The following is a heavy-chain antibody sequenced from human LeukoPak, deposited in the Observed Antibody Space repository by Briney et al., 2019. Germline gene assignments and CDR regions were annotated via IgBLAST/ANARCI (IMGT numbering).Heavy chain of an antibody. J-gene: IGHJ4*02. CDR3: ARDVCSGGSCYSGTFLDY. D-gene: IGHD2-15*01. Sequence: ASVKVSCKASGYTFTSYDINWVRQATGQGLEWMGWMNPNSGNTGYAQKLQGRVTMTTDTSTSTAYMELRSLRSDDTAVYYCARDVCSGGSCYSGTFLDYWGQGTLVTVSS. CDR2: MNPNSGNT. CDR1: GYTFTSYD. V-gene: IGHV1-8*02.